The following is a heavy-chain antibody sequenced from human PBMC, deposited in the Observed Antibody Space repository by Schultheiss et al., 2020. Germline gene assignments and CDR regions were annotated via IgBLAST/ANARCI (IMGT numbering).Heavy chain of an antibody. CDR1: GGSFSGYY. V-gene: IGHV4-59*10. CDR3: ARLTRGSGKTDP. D-gene: IGHD4-23*01. Sequence: SQTLSLTCAVYGGSFSGYYWSWIRQPAGKGLEWIGRIYTSGSTNYNPSLKSRVTISVDTSKNQFSLKLSSVTAADTAVYYCARLTRGSGKTDPWGQGTLVTVS. J-gene: IGHJ5*02. CDR2: IYTSGST.